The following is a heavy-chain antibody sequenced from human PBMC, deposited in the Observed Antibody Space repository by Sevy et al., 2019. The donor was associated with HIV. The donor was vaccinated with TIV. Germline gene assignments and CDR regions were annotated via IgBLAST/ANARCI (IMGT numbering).Heavy chain of an antibody. CDR3: ARHVAARRSAYYFDY. J-gene: IGHJ4*02. D-gene: IGHD6-6*01. CDR2: IYHSGST. V-gene: IGHV4-38-2*01. Sequence: SETLSLTCAVSGYSISSGYYWGWIRQPPGKGLEWIGSIYHSGSTYYNPSLKSRVTISVDTSKNQFSLKLGSVTAADTAVYYCARHVAARRSAYYFDYWGQGTLVTVSS. CDR1: GYSISSGYY.